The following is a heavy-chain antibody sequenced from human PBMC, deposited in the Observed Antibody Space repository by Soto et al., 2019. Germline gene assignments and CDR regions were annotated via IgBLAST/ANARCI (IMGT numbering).Heavy chain of an antibody. D-gene: IGHD4-17*01. Sequence: SETLSLTCTVSGGSISSSSYYWGWIRQAPGKGLEWIGSIYYSGSTYYNPSLKSRVTISVDTSKNQFSLKLSSVTAADTAVYYCASRYRTTVTTFIDYWGQGTLVTVSS. CDR2: IYYSGST. V-gene: IGHV4-39*01. CDR1: GGSISSSSYY. J-gene: IGHJ4*02. CDR3: ASRYRTTVTTFIDY.